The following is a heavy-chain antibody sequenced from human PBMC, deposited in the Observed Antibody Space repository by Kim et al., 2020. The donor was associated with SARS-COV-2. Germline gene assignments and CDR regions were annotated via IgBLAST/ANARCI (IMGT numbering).Heavy chain of an antibody. CDR2: IYYSGRT. CDR3: ARGNYDSSGYYSDHAFYI. V-gene: IGHV4-59*13. Sequence: SETLSLTCTVSGGSISSYYWSWIRQPPGKGLEWIGYIYYSGRTNYNPSPKSGVTISVDTSKNQFSLNLSSVTAADTAVYYCARGNYDSSGYYSDHAFYI. D-gene: IGHD3-22*01. CDR1: GGSISSYY. J-gene: IGHJ3*02.